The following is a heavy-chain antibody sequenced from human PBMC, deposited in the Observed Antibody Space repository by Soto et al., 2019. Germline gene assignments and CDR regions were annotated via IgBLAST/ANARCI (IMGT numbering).Heavy chain of an antibody. J-gene: IGHJ3*02. V-gene: IGHV3-53*01. CDR2: IYSGGST. CDR3: ARDVRYYDSSGPPDAFDI. Sequence: GGSLRLSCAASGFTVSSNYMSWVRQAPGKXLEWVSVIYSGGSTYYADSVKGRFTISRDNSKNTLYLQMNSLRAEDTAVYYCARDVRYYDSSGPPDAFDIWGQGTMVTVSS. D-gene: IGHD3-22*01. CDR1: GFTVSSNY.